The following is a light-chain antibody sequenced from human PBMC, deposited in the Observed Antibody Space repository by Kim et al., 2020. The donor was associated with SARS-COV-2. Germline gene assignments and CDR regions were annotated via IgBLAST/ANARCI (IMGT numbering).Light chain of an antibody. CDR1: ISDIGTYSL. CDR3: CSFTSAVNWM. CDR2: DIS. Sequence: QSALTQPASLSASPGQSITISCSGTISDIGTYSLISWYQQHPGKAPRLITFDISKRPSGVSGRFSGSKSGNTASLTISGLQPDDEADYFCCSFTSAVNWMFGGGTQLTVL. V-gene: IGLV2-23*02. J-gene: IGLJ3*02.